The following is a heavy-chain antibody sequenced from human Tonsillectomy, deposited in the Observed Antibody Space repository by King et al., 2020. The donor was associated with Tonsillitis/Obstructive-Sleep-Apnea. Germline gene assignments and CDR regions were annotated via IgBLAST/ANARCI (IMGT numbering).Heavy chain of an antibody. CDR1: GYTFTSYY. Sequence: QLVQSGAEVKKPGASVKVSCKASGYTFTSYYMNWVRQAPGQGLEWMGIINPNGGSTNYAQEFQGRVTMTRDTSTSTVRMELSSLRSEDTAVYYCARDYDYGGNSYHLRCDYWGQGTLVTVSS. D-gene: IGHD4-23*01. J-gene: IGHJ4*02. CDR2: INPNGGST. CDR3: ARDYDYGGNSYHLRCDY. V-gene: IGHV1-46*01.